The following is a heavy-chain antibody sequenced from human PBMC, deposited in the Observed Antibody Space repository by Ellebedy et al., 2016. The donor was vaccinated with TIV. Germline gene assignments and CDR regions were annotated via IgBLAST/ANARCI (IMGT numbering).Heavy chain of an antibody. J-gene: IGHJ5*02. CDR1: GGTFSSYA. CDR3: ARLGEKGWFDP. CDR2: IIPIFGTA. Sequence: SVKVSXXASGGTFSSYAISWVRQAPGQGLEWMGGIIPIFGTANYAQKFQGRVTITADKSTSTAYMELSSLRSEDTAVYYCARLGEKGWFDPWGQGTLVTVSS. V-gene: IGHV1-69*06. D-gene: IGHD3-16*01.